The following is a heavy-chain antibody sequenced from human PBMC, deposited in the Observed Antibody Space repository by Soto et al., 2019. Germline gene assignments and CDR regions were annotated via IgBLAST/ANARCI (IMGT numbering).Heavy chain of an antibody. CDR3: ARDILQTGYCSGGSCYSDYYYGMDV. D-gene: IGHD2-15*01. CDR2: ISSSGSTI. J-gene: IGHJ6*02. V-gene: IGHV3-48*03. Sequence: GSLRLSCAASGFTFSSYEMNWVRQAPGKGLEWVSYISSSGSTIYYADSVKGRFTISRDNAKNSLYLQMNSLRAEDTAVYYCARDILQTGYCSGGSCYSDYYYGMDVWGQGTTVTVSS. CDR1: GFTFSSYE.